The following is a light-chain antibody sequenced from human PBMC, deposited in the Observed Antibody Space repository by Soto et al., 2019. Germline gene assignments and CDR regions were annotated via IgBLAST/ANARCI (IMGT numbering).Light chain of an antibody. J-gene: IGKJ4*01. CDR2: AAS. Sequence: DIQLTQSPSSLSASVGDSVTITCRASQRLSRYLNCYQQKPGKAPKLLIYAASSLQSGVPSRVSGSGSGTDFTLTISSLQPEDFATYYGQKSYSTPLAFGGGNKVDIK. CDR3: QKSYSTPLA. CDR1: QRLSRY. V-gene: IGKV1-39*01.